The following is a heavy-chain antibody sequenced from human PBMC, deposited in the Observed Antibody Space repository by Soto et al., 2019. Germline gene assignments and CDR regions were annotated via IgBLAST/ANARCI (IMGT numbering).Heavy chain of an antibody. J-gene: IGHJ5*02. D-gene: IGHD1-26*01. CDR2: INPRSGDT. CDR1: GYTFIGYY. V-gene: IGHV1-2*06. Sequence: QVQLVQSGAEVKKPGASVKVSCKASGYTFIGYYIHWVRQAPGQGLEWMGRINPRSGDTTYAQKFQGRLTMTRDTSISTAYMGLSSLRSGDTAVYCCGRDGVGATPLGWFDPWGQGSLVTVSS. CDR3: GRDGVGATPLGWFDP.